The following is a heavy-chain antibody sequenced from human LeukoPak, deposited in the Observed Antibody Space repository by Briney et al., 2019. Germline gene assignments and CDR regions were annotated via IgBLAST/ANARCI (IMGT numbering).Heavy chain of an antibody. CDR1: GYTFTGYY. J-gene: IGHJ4*02. CDR3: ASLHTQYSGSYSYYFDY. Sequence: GASVKVSCKASGYTFTGYYMHWVRQAPGQGLEWMGWINPNSGGTNYAQKFQGRVTMARDTSISTAYMELSRLRSDDTAVYYCASLHTQYSGSYSYYFDYWGQGTLVTVSS. D-gene: IGHD1-26*01. V-gene: IGHV1-2*02. CDR2: INPNSGGT.